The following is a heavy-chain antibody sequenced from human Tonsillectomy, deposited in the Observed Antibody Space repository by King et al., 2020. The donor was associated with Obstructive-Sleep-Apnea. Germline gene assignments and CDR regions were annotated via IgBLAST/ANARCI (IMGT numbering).Heavy chain of an antibody. V-gene: IGHV3-30*18. CDR1: GFTFSSYG. D-gene: IGHD6-13*01. CDR2: ILYDGINQ. Sequence: QVKLVESGGGVVQPGRSLRLSCAASGFTFSSYGMQWVRQASGKGLEWVVVILYDGINQYYADSVKGRFTISRDNSKNTLYLQMNSLRAEDTAVYYCAKPSYSGSWYDYWGQGILVSVSS. J-gene: IGHJ4*02. CDR3: AKPSYSGSWYDY.